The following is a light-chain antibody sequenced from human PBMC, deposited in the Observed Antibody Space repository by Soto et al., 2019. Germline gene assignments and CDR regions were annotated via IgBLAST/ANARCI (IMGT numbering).Light chain of an antibody. CDR3: QQYHLFWT. V-gene: IGKV1-5*03. CDR2: KAS. J-gene: IGKJ1*01. Sequence: DIQMTQSPSTLPASVGDRVTITCRASQSISKWLAWYQQKPGKVPKLLIYKASSVESGVPSRFSGSGSGTEFSLTISSLQPDDFATYYCQQYHLFWTFGQGTKVEIK. CDR1: QSISKW.